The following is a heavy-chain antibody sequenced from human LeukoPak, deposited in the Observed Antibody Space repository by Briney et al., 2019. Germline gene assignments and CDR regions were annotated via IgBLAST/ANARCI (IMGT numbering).Heavy chain of an antibody. D-gene: IGHD6-13*01. V-gene: IGHV4-4*02. CDR2: IYHSGST. J-gene: IGHJ4*02. CDR1: GGSISSSNW. Sequence: SGTLSLTCAVSGGSISSSNWWSWVRQPPGKGLEWIGEIYHSGSTNYNPPLKSRVTISVDKSKNQFSLKLSSVTAADTDVYYCATAAAGDKSFDYWGQGTLVTVSS. CDR3: ATAAAGDKSFDY.